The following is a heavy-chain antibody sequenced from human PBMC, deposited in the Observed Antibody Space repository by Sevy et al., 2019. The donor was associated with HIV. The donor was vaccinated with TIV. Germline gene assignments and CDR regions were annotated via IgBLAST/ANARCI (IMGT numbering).Heavy chain of an antibody. Sequence: ASVKVSCKASGFTFTSSAVQWVRQARGQRLEWIGWIVVGSGNTNYARKFQERVTITRDMSTSTAYMELSSLRSEDKAVYYCAAGSIGNYDILTGRGCYYYYGMDVWGHGTTVTVSS. CDR2: IVVGSGNT. CDR1: GFTFTSSA. D-gene: IGHD3-9*01. J-gene: IGHJ6*02. CDR3: AAGSIGNYDILTGRGCYYYYGMDV. V-gene: IGHV1-58*01.